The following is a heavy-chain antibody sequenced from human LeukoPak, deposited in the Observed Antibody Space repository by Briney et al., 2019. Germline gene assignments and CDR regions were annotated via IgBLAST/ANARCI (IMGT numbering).Heavy chain of an antibody. D-gene: IGHD3-22*01. CDR1: GFTFSSYG. J-gene: IGHJ4*02. V-gene: IGHV3-33*01. CDR2: IWYDGSNK. Sequence: GGSLRLSCAASGFTFSSYGMHWVRQAPGKGLEGVAVIWYDGSNKYYADSVKGRLTISRDNSKNTLYLQMNSLRAEDKAVYYCARDPPPYDSSGYLPDYWGQGTLVTVSS. CDR3: ARDPPPYDSSGYLPDY.